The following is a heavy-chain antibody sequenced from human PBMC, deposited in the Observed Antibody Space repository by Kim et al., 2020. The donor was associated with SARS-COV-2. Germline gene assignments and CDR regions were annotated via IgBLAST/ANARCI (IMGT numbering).Heavy chain of an antibody. CDR2: INHSGST. CDR3: ARGGLLWFGELRY. D-gene: IGHD3-10*01. V-gene: IGHV4-34*01. J-gene: IGHJ4*02. Sequence: SETLSLTCAVYGGSFSGYYWSWIRQPPGKGLEWIGEINHSGSTNYNPSLKSRVTISVDTSKNQFSLKLSSVTAADTAVYYCARGGLLWFGELRYWGQGTLVTVSS. CDR1: GGSFSGYY.